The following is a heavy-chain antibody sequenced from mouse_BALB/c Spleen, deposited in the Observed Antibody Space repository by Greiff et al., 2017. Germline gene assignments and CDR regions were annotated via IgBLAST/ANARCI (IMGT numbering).Heavy chain of an antibody. CDR2: IDPANGNT. V-gene: IGHV14-3*02. CDR1: GFNIKDTY. CDR3: AREEGLRRGFAY. Sequence: VQLKQSGAELVKPGASVKLSCTASGFNIKDTYMHWVKQRPEQGLEWIGRIDPANGNTKYDPKFQGKATITADTSSNTAYLQLSSLTSEDTAVYYCAREEGLRRGFAYWGQGTLVTVSA. D-gene: IGHD2-2*01. J-gene: IGHJ3*01.